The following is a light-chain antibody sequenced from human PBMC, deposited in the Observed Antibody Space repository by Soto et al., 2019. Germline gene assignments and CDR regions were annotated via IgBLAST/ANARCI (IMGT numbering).Light chain of an antibody. Sequence: DIQMTQSPSSLSASVGDTVTITCRASQGIIDYLAWYQQRPGRVPRPLIYAASTLHTGVPSRFSGSGAGTDFTLTISSLQREDVATFCCQKYDTAPQTFGPGTKVEIK. CDR3: QKYDTAPQT. CDR1: QGIIDY. V-gene: IGKV1-27*01. J-gene: IGKJ1*01. CDR2: AAS.